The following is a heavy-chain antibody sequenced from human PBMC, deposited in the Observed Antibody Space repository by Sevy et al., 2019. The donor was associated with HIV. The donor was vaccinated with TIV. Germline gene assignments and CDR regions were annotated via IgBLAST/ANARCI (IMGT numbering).Heavy chain of an antibody. V-gene: IGHV3-21*01. CDR2: ISSSSSYI. J-gene: IGHJ4*02. CDR3: ASTCSGGSCYYDY. CDR1: GFTFSSYS. D-gene: IGHD2-15*01. Sequence: GGSLRLSCAASGFTFSSYSMNWVRQAPGKGLEWVSSISSSSSYIYYADSVKGRFTISRDNAKNSLYLQMNSLRAEDTAVHYCASTCSGGSCYYDYWGQGTLVTVSS.